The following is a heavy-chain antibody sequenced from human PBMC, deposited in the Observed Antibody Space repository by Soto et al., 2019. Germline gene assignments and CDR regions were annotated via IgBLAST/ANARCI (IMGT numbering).Heavy chain of an antibody. CDR1: GGSISSSSYY. D-gene: IGHD5-12*01. V-gene: IGHV4-39*01. CDR2: IYYSGST. CDR3: AITRDPSDGYDLHPLDY. Sequence: SETLSLTCTVSGGSISSSSYYWGWIRQPPGKGLEWIGSIYYSGSTYYNPSLKSRVTISVDTSKNQFSLKLSSVTAADTAVYYCAITRDPSDGYDLHPLDYWGQGTLVTISS. J-gene: IGHJ4*02.